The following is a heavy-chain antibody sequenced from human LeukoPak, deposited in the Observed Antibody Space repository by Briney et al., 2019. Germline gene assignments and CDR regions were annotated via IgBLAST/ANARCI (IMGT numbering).Heavy chain of an antibody. CDR2: IYYSGST. J-gene: IGHJ3*02. D-gene: IGHD2-21*02. Sequence: SETLSLTCTVSGGSISSYYWSWIRQPPGKGLEWIGYIYYSGSTNYNPSLKSRVTISVDTSKNQFSLKLSSVTAADTAVYYCAVTAIEAFDIWGQGTMVTVPS. CDR3: AVTAIEAFDI. V-gene: IGHV4-59*08. CDR1: GGSISSYY.